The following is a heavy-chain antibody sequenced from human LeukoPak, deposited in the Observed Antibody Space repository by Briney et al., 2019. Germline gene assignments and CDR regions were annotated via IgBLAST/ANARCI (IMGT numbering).Heavy chain of an antibody. Sequence: GGSLRLSCAGSGFTFSNAWMSWVRQAPGKGLEWVGHIKRKSDGGTTDYAAPAKDRFIISRDDSKSTLNLQMNSLKIEDTAIYYCVKDEDGGNPFDYWGQGTLVTVSS. V-gene: IGHV3-15*01. CDR2: IKRKSDGGTT. J-gene: IGHJ4*02. CDR1: GFTFSNAW. D-gene: IGHD4-23*01. CDR3: VKDEDGGNPFDY.